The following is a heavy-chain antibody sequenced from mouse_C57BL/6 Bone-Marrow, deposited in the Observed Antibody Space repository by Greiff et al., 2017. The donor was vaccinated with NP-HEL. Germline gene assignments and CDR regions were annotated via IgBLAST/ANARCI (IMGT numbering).Heavy chain of an antibody. CDR2: FYPGSGST. J-gene: IGHJ2*01. V-gene: IGHV1-55*01. CDR1: GYTFTSYW. D-gene: IGHD2-3*01. CDR3: ARSRVRWLLGD. Sequence: QVQLQQPGAELVKPGASVKMSCKASGYTFTSYWITWVKQRPGQGLEWIGDFYPGSGSTNYNEKFKSKATLTVDTSSSTAYMQLSSLTSEDSAVYYCARSRVRWLLGDWGQGTTLTVSS.